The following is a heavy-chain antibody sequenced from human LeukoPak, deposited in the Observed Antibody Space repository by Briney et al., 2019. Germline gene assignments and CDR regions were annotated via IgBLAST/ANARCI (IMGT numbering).Heavy chain of an antibody. CDR2: ISGSGGST. V-gene: IGHV3-23*01. CDR3: AKEGITIFGVVSRGAFDI. J-gene: IGHJ3*02. CDR1: GFTFSSYA. D-gene: IGHD3-3*01. Sequence: GGSLRLSCAASGFTFSSYAMSWVRQAPGKGLEWVSAISGSGGSTYYADSVKGRFTISRDNSKNTLYLQMNSLRAEDTAVYYCAKEGITIFGVVSRGAFDIWGQGTMVTVSS.